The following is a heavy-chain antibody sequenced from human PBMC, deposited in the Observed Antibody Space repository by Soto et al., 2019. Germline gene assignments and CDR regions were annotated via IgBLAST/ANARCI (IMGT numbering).Heavy chain of an antibody. D-gene: IGHD6-19*01. CDR2: ISWDGGST. CDR1: GFTFDDYT. Sequence: GGSLRLSCAASGFTFDDYTMHWVRQAPGKGLEWVSLISWDGGSTYYADSVKGRFTISRDNSKNSLYLQMNSLRTEDTALYYCAKDLLPTFHPSIAVAGNGGIGYWGQGTLVTVSS. J-gene: IGHJ4*02. CDR3: AKDLLPTFHPSIAVAGNGGIGY. V-gene: IGHV3-43*01.